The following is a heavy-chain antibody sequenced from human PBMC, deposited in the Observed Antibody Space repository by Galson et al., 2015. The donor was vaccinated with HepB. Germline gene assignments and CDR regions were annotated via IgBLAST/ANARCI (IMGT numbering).Heavy chain of an antibody. V-gene: IGHV3-33*01. J-gene: IGHJ4*02. Sequence: SLRLSCAASGFTFSSYGMHWVRQAPGKGLEWVAVIWYDGSNKYYADSVKGRFTISRDNSKNTLYLQMNSLRAEDTAVYYCARDRGVAGTEDFDYWGQGTLVTVSS. CDR2: IWYDGSNK. CDR3: ARDRGVAGTEDFDY. CDR1: GFTFSSYG. D-gene: IGHD6-19*01.